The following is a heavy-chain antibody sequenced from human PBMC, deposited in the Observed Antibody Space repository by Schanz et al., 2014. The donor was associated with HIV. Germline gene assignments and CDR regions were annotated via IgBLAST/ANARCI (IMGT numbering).Heavy chain of an antibody. J-gene: IGHJ4*02. V-gene: IGHV4-34*02. CDR2: INHSGGT. CDR3: ARRFYYYGSGTYYRVHFDY. D-gene: IGHD3-10*01. Sequence: QVQLQQWGAGLLKPSETLSLTCAVYNESFSGYYWSWIRQPPGQGLEWIGEINHSGGTNYNPSLKSRVTISVDTSKNQFSLKLSSVTGADTAVYYCARRFYYYGSGTYYRVHFDYWGQGTLVTVSS. CDR1: NESFSGYY.